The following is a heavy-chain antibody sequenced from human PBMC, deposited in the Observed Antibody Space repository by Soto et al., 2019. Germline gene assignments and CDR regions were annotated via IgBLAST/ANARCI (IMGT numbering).Heavy chain of an antibody. CDR1: GFTFTNYW. Sequence: EVQLVQSGGGSIQPGGSLRLSCAVSGFTFTNYWMYWVRQVPGKGLVWVSRIDGVGAGTSYSDAVRRRFTISRDYDENMLYLQMNSLRAEVTAVYYCTTVFDYWGQGTLVTVSS. J-gene: IGHJ4*02. D-gene: IGHD4-17*01. CDR2: IDGVGAGT. V-gene: IGHV3-74*01. CDR3: TTVFDY.